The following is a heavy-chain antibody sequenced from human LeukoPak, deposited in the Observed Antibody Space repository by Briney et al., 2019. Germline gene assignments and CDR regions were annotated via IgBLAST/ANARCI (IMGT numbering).Heavy chain of an antibody. CDR1: GFIFRNPG. CDR3: VRDRSAQFLDF. CDR2: IWYDGSNE. D-gene: IGHD1-26*01. J-gene: IGHJ4*02. Sequence: GGSLRLSCAASGFIFRNPGMHWVRQAPGKGLEWVAVIWYDGSNEYYADSVKGRFTISRDNSKNILYLEMNSLRDGDTAIYYCVRDRSAQFLDFWGQGILVTVSS. V-gene: IGHV3-33*01.